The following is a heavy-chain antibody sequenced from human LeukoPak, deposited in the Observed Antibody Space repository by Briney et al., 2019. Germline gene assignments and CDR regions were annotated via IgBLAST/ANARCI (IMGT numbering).Heavy chain of an antibody. CDR3: ARGGQIFWSGYYSYNWFDP. J-gene: IGHJ5*02. V-gene: IGHV4-34*01. CDR1: GGSFSGYY. D-gene: IGHD3-3*01. CDR2: INHSGST. Sequence: SETLSLTCAVYGGSFSGYYWSWIRQPPGKGLEWIGEINHSGSTNYNPSLKSRVTMSVDTSKNQFSLKLSSVTAADTAVYYCARGGQIFWSGYYSYNWFDPWGQGTLVTVSS.